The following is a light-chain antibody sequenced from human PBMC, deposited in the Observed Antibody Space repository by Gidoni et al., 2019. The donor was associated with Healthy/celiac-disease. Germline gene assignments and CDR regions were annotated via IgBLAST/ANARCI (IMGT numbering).Light chain of an antibody. Sequence: IQLTQSPSSLSASVGDRVTITCRASQGISSYLAWYQQKPGKAPELLIYAASTLQSGVPSRFSGSGSGTDFTLTISSLQPEDFATYYCQQLNSYPLTFXGXTKVEIK. CDR1: QGISSY. CDR2: AAS. J-gene: IGKJ4*01. V-gene: IGKV1-9*01. CDR3: QQLNSYPLT.